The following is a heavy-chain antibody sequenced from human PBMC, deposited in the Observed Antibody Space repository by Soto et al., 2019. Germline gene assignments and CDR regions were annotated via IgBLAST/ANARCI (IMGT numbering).Heavy chain of an antibody. D-gene: IGHD3-3*01. CDR1: GVSITSGDYY. CDR3: ASFGVASMNWFDP. Sequence: QVQLQESGPGLAETLSLTCTVSGVSITSGDYYWNWIRQPPGKGLEWIGNIYYRGNTYYNPSLKSRATISLDTSKNQFSLKLTSVTAADTAVYYCASFGVASMNWFDPWGQGTLVTVSS. J-gene: IGHJ5*02. V-gene: IGHV4-30-4*01. CDR2: IYYRGNT.